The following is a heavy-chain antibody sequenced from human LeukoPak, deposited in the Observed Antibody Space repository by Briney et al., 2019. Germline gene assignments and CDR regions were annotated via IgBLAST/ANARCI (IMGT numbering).Heavy chain of an antibody. V-gene: IGHV3-73*01. J-gene: IGHJ4*02. CDR2: IRSKANSHTT. CDR1: GFTFSGSA. D-gene: IGHD2-8*01. Sequence: QSGRSLRLSCAASGFTFSGSAMHWVRQASGKGLEWVGRIRSKANSHTTAYAAPVKGRFTISRDDSKNTAYLQMNSLKTEDTAVYYCTRLSDCTNGVCAINWGQGTLVTVSS. CDR3: TRLSDCTNGVCAIN.